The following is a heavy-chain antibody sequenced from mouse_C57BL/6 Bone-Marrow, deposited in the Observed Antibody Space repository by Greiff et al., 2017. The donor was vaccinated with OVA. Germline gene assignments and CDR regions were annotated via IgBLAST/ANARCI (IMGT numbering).Heavy chain of an antibody. CDR1: GYSFTDYN. CDR3: AFYYGSSYRYFDV. V-gene: IGHV1-39*01. Sequence: VQLQQSGPELVKPGASVKISCKASGYSFTDYNMNWVKQSNGKSLEWLGVINPNDGTTSYNQKFKGKATLTLDQSSSTAYMQLNSLTSEDSAVYYCAFYYGSSYRYFDVWGTGNTVTVSS. CDR2: INPNDGTT. D-gene: IGHD1-1*01. J-gene: IGHJ1*03.